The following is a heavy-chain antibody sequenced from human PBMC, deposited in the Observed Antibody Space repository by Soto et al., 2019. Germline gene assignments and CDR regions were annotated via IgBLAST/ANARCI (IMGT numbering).Heavy chain of an antibody. CDR3: ARVYWVKQPRVFGVVIGSDDAFDI. D-gene: IGHD3-3*01. V-gene: IGHV1-8*01. J-gene: IGHJ3*02. Sequence: QVQLVQSGAEVKKPGASVKVSCKASGYTFTSYDINWVRQATGQGLEWMGWMNPNSGNTGYAQKFQGRDTMTRNTSISTAYMELSSLRSEDTAVYYCARVYWVKQPRVFGVVIGSDDAFDIWGQGTMVTVSS. CDR1: GYTFTSYD. CDR2: MNPNSGNT.